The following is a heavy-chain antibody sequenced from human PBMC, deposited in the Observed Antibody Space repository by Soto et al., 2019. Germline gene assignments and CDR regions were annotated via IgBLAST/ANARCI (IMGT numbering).Heavy chain of an antibody. CDR1: GGSISSYY. J-gene: IGHJ5*02. V-gene: IGHV4-59*01. D-gene: IGHD3-3*01. CDR3: ARTYYDFWSGYWRWFDP. CDR2: IYYDGST. Sequence: SETLSLTCTVSGGSISSYYWSWIRQPPGKGLEWIGYIYYDGSTNYNPSLKSRVTISVDTSKNQFSLKLSSVTAADTAVYYCARTYYDFWSGYWRWFDPWGQGTLITVSS.